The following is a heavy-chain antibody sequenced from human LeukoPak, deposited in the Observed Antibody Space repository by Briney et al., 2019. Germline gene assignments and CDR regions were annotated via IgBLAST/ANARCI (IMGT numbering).Heavy chain of an antibody. D-gene: IGHD3-10*01. V-gene: IGHV3-33*01. CDR3: ARAGDPDY. CDR1: GFTFSNYG. Sequence: GRSLRLSCAASGFTFSNYGFHWVRQAPGKGLEWVAVIRYDESTKYYADSVKGRFTISRDNAKNPLFLQMNSLTAEDTALYYCARAGDPDYWGQGTLVTVSS. CDR2: IRYDESTK. J-gene: IGHJ4*02.